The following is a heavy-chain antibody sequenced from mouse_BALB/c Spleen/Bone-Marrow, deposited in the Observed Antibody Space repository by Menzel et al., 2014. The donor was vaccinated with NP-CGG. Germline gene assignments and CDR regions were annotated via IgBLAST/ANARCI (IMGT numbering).Heavy chain of an antibody. J-gene: IGHJ2*01. CDR3: ARDYYGSSYFDY. Sequence: EVKLQESGPGLVKPSQSLSLTCTVTGYSITSDYACHWIRQFPGNKLEWMGYMSSSGSTSYRPSLKSRISITRDTSKNQFFLQLNSVTAEDTGTYYCARDYYGSSYFDYWGQGTTLTVSS. D-gene: IGHD1-1*01. CDR1: GYSITSDYA. V-gene: IGHV3-2*02. CDR2: MSSSGST.